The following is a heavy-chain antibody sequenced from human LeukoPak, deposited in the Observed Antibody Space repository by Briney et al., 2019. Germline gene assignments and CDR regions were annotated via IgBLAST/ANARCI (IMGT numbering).Heavy chain of an antibody. V-gene: IGHV3-30*03. J-gene: IGHJ4*02. CDR3: ARSLGSGWIHLVEY. CDR2: VSYDGDAK. D-gene: IGHD6-19*01. Sequence: GGSLRLSCAASGFTFNTYALHWVRQAPGKGLEWVAVVSYDGDAKYYADSVKGRFTISGDNSKNTVDLQMYSLRAEDSAVYYCARSLGSGWIHLVEYWGQGTLVTVS. CDR1: GFTFNTYA.